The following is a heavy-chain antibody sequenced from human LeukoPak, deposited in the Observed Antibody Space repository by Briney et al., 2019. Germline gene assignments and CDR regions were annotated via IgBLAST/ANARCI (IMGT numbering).Heavy chain of an antibody. D-gene: IGHD3-22*01. Sequence: ASVKVSCKASGGTFNTYAINWVRQAPGQGLEWMGIINPSGGSTSYAQKFQGRVTMTRDMSTSTAYMELRSLRSDDTAVYYCARLTYYYDSSGYYYTPPDYWGQGTLVTVSS. CDR1: GGTFNTYA. J-gene: IGHJ4*02. V-gene: IGHV1-46*02. CDR2: INPSGGST. CDR3: ARLTYYYDSSGYYYTPPDY.